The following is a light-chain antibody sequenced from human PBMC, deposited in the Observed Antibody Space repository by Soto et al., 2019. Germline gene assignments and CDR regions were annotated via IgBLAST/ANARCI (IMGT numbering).Light chain of an antibody. CDR2: GSF. CDR1: ETISTN. J-gene: IGKJ5*01. CDR3: QQYSNWPPAIT. Sequence: EIVLTQSPATLSVSPGERATLSCRATETISTNLAWFQRKPGQPPRLLIYGSFTRATGVPDRFSGSGSGTEFTLIISSLQSEDVALYYCQQYSNWPPAITFGQGTRLEI. V-gene: IGKV3-15*01.